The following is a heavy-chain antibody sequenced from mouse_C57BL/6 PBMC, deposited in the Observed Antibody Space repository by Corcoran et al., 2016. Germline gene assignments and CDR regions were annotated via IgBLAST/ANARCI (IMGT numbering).Heavy chain of an antibody. CDR2: INTYSGVP. V-gene: IGHV9-3*01. CDR3: ARRYYGSSYYFDY. Sequence: QIQLVQSGPELKKPGETVKISCKASGYTFTTYGMSWVKQAPGKGLKWMGWINTYSGVPTYADDFEGRFVFSLETSASTAYLQINNLKNEDTATYFCARRYYGSSYYFDYWGQGTTLTVSS. D-gene: IGHD1-1*01. J-gene: IGHJ2*01. CDR1: GYTFTTYG.